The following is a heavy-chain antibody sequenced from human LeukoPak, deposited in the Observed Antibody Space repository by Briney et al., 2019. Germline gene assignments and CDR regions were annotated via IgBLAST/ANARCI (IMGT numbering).Heavy chain of an antibody. CDR1: GFTFSNAW. J-gene: IGHJ6*02. V-gene: IGHV3-15*01. D-gene: IGHD1-26*01. CDR3: TTAPGVCELLPYYYGMDV. CDR2: IKSKTDGGTT. Sequence: PGGSLRLSCAASGFTFSNAWMSWVRQAPGKGLEWVGRIKSKTDGGTTDYAAPVKGRFTISRDDSKNTLYLQMNSLKTEDTAVYYCTTAPGVCELLPYYYGMDVWGQGTTVTVSS.